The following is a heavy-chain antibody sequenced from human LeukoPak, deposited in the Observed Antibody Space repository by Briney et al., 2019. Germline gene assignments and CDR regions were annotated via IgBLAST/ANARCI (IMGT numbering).Heavy chain of an antibody. V-gene: IGHV5-51*01. J-gene: IGHJ4*02. CDR3: ARALRTGQGDYVPVL. D-gene: IGHD4-17*01. CDR2: IYPGDSET. CDR1: GYSFTSYR. Sequence: GESLKISCKGSGYSFTSYRIGWVRQMPGKGLEWMTIIYPGDSETRYSPSFQGQVTISADKSIGTMYLQWSSLKASDTAIYYCARALRTGQGDYVPVLWGQGTLVIVSS.